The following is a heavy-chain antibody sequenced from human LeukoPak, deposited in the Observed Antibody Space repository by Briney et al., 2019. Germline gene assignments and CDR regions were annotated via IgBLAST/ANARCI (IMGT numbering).Heavy chain of an antibody. J-gene: IGHJ3*01. CDR2: IYSSGST. CDR3: ARDPGVENDAFDF. D-gene: IGHD5-24*01. V-gene: IGHV4-61*09. CDR1: GGSISSGSYY. Sequence: SETLSLTCTVSGGSISSGSYYWSWIRQPAGKGLEWIGYIYSSGSTKYNPSLKSRVTISGDTSKNQFSLRLRSVTAADTAVYYCARDPGVENDAFDFWGQGTMVTVSS.